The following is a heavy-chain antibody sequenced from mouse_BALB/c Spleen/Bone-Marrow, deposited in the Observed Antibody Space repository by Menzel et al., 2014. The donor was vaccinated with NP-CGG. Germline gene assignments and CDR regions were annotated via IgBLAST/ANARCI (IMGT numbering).Heavy chain of an antibody. V-gene: IGHV5-6-5*01. CDR3: ARNYYGTFAY. Sequence: DVMLAESGGGLVKPGGSLKLSCAASGFTFSSYAMSWVRQTPVKRLEWVASISRGGTTYYPDSVKGRFTISRDNARNILYLQMSGLRSEDAAMYYCARNYYGTFAYWGQATLVTVSA. CDR2: ISRGGTT. CDR1: GFTFSSYA. D-gene: IGHD1-1*01. J-gene: IGHJ3*01.